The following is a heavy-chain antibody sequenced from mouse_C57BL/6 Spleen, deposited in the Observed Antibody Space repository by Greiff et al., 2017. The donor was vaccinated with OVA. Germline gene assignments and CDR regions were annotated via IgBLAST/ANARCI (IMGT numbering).Heavy chain of an antibody. Sequence: EVMLVESGEGLVKPGGSLKLSCAASGFTFSSYAMSWVRQTPEKRLEWVAYISSGGDYIYYADTVKGRFTISRDNARNTLYLQMSSLKSEDTAMYYCTRDGGDLLLRYQLEGPHWYFDVWGTGTTVTVSS. V-gene: IGHV5-9-1*02. CDR1: GFTFSSYA. CDR2: ISSGGDYI. CDR3: TRDGGDLLLRYQLEGPHWYFDV. D-gene: IGHD1-1*01. J-gene: IGHJ1*03.